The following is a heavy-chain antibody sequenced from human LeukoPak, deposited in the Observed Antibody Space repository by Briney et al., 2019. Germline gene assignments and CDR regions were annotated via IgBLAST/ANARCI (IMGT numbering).Heavy chain of an antibody. D-gene: IGHD5-18*01. CDR2: INPSGGST. CDR3: ASLGPGTAMGK. Sequence: ASVKVSCKASGYTFTSYYMHWVRQAPGQGLEWMGIINPSGGSTSYAQKFQGRVTMTRDVSTSTVYMELSSLRSEDTAVYYCASLGPGTAMGKWGQGTLVTVSS. J-gene: IGHJ4*02. CDR1: GYTFTSYY. V-gene: IGHV1-46*01.